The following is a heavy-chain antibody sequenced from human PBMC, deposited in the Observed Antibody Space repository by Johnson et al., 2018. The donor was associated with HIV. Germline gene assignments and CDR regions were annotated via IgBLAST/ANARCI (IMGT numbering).Heavy chain of an antibody. CDR2: IYSGGST. V-gene: IGHV3-NL1*01. Sequence: QVQLVESGGGLIQPGGSLRLSCAASGFSFSTYGMHWVRQAPGKGLEWVSVIYSGGSTYYADSVKGRFTISRDNSKNTLYLQMNSLRAEDTAVYYCASGVTARAPLLIWGQGTMVTVSS. D-gene: IGHD6-6*01. CDR3: ASGVTARAPLLI. CDR1: GFSFSTYG. J-gene: IGHJ3*02.